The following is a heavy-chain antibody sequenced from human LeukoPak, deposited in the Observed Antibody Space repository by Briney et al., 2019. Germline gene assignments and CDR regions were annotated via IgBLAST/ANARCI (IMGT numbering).Heavy chain of an antibody. V-gene: IGHV3-23*01. Sequence: GGSLRLSCAASGFTFSSCAMAWVRQAPGKGLEWVSTISGSGDSTFYTDSVKGRFTISRDNSKNTLYLQMNSLRADDTAVYYCAKNPTGGSLNWFDPWGQGTLVAVSS. CDR3: AKNPTGGSLNWFDP. J-gene: IGHJ5*02. D-gene: IGHD1-14*01. CDR1: GFTFSSCA. CDR2: ISGSGDST.